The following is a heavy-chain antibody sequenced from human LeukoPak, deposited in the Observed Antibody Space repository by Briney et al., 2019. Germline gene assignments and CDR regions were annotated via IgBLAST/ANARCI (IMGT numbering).Heavy chain of an antibody. V-gene: IGHV3-23*01. D-gene: IGHD3-16*01. CDR3: AKERNAGGAIDY. Sequence: GGSLRLSCAASGFTFSSYGMNWVRQAPGKGLEWVSAIGVSANQTYYADSVKGRFTISRDNSKNTLSLQMNSLRAEDTAVYYCAKERNAGGAIDYWGRVTLVTV. CDR1: GFTFSSYG. CDR2: IGVSANQT. J-gene: IGHJ4*02.